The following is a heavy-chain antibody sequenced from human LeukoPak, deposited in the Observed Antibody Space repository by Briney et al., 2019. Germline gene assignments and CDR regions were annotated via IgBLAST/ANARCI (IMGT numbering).Heavy chain of an antibody. Sequence: GRSLRLSCAASGFSFSSYGMHWVRQAPGKGLEWVAVISYDGRNKYYADSVKGRFTISRGTSKNTLYLRMNSLRAEDTAVYYCASEDGHNPNLGLDYWGQGTLVTVSS. CDR3: ASEDGHNPNLGLDY. D-gene: IGHD5-24*01. V-gene: IGHV3-30*03. J-gene: IGHJ4*02. CDR1: GFSFSSYG. CDR2: ISYDGRNK.